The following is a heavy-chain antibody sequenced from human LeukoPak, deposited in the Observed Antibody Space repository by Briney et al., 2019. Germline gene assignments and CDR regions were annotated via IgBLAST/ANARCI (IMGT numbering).Heavy chain of an antibody. CDR1: GGTFSSYA. V-gene: IGHV1-69*04. Sequence: ASVKVSCKASGGTFSSYAISWVRQAPGQGLEWMGRIIPILGIANYAQKFQGRVTITADKSTSTAYMELSSLRSEDTAVYYCASHTAMVFFGALDYWGQGTLVAVSS. CDR2: IIPILGIA. CDR3: ASHTAMVFFGALDY. D-gene: IGHD5-18*01. J-gene: IGHJ4*02.